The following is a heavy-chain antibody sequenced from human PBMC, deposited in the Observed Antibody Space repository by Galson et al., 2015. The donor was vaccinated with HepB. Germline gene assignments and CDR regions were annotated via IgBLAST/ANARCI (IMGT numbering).Heavy chain of an antibody. Sequence: SLRLSCAASGFIFDDYAMHWVRQAPGRGLEWVSLITWNGGSTYYADSVKGRFTISRDNTKNSLYLQMNSLGPEDTALYYCTKDKSDGLPRYFFDYWGQGTLVTVSS. D-gene: IGHD3-9*01. J-gene: IGHJ4*02. CDR3: TKDKSDGLPRYFFDY. V-gene: IGHV3-43D*04. CDR2: ITWNGGST. CDR1: GFIFDDYA.